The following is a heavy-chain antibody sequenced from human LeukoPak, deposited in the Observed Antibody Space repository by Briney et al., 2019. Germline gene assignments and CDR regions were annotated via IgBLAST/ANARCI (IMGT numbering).Heavy chain of an antibody. J-gene: IGHJ5*02. V-gene: IGHV4-38-2*02. CDR1: GYSISSGYY. CDR3: ARSRAGQQQLVRGWFDP. D-gene: IGHD6-13*01. Sequence: SETLSLTCTVSGYSISSGYYWGWIRQPPGKGLEWIGSIYHSGKTYYNPSLKSRVSISLDTSKNHFSLKVSSVTAADTAVYYCARSRAGQQQLVRGWFDPWGQGTLVTVSS. CDR2: IYHSGKT.